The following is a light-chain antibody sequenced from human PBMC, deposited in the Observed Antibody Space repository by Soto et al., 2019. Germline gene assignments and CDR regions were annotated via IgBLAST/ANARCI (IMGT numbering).Light chain of an antibody. J-gene: IGLJ2*01. CDR1: SSDVGGYNY. CDR3: SSYAASNNLGV. V-gene: IGLV2-8*01. Sequence: QAVVTQPPSASGSPGQSVTISCIGTSSDVGGYNYVSWYQQHPGKAPKLMIYEVSKRPSGVPDRFSGSKSGNTASLTVSGLQAEDEADYYCSSYAASNNLGVFGGGTQLTVL. CDR2: EVS.